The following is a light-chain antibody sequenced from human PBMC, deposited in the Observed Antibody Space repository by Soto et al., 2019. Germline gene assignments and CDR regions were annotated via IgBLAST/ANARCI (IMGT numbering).Light chain of an antibody. CDR3: ATWDSRLRALL. CDR1: SSNIGDNY. CDR2: DNH. V-gene: IGLV1-51*01. J-gene: IGLJ2*01. Sequence: SVLTQPPAVSAAPGQKVTISCSGSSSNIGDNYVSWYQQLPGTAPTLIISDNHKRPSGIPDRFSGSKSGTSATLGITGLQAGDEGDYYCATWDSRLRALLFGGGTKVTVL.